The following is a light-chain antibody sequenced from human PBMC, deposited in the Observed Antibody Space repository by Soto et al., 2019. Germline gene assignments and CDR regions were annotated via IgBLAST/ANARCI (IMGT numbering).Light chain of an antibody. CDR1: QSISSY. V-gene: IGKV1-39*01. CDR3: QQSYSIPYT. Sequence: DIPMTQSPSSLSASVGDRVTITCRASQSISSYLNWYQQKPGKAPKLLIYSASSLQSGVPSRFSGSGSGTDFTLTISSLQPEDFGTYYCQQSYSIPYTFGQGTKLEI. J-gene: IGKJ2*01. CDR2: SAS.